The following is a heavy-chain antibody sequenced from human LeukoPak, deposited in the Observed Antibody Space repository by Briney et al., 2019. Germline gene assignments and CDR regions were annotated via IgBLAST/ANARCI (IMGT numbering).Heavy chain of an antibody. CDR1: GFTFSHYG. J-gene: IGHJ6*03. CDR3: AKDGVILAPGIYWYMDV. D-gene: IGHD3-16*02. Sequence: GGSLRLSCTASGFTFSHYGMHWVRQAPGKGLKWVAVISYDGSNKYYADSAKGRFTISRDNSKNTLYLEMNSLRAEDTAVFYCAKDGVILAPGIYWYMDVWGRGTTVTVSS. CDR2: ISYDGSNK. V-gene: IGHV3-30-3*02.